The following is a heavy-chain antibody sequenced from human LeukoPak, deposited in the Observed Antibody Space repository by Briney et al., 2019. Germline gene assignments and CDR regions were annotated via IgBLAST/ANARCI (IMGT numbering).Heavy chain of an antibody. Sequence: GGSLRLSCVASGFPFSSYWMTWVRQATGKGLEWVANIKQDGSKKSYVDSEKGRFTISRDNAKNSLYLQMNSLRAEDTAIYYCTRVGYIDEGIDYWGQGTLVTVSS. J-gene: IGHJ4*02. V-gene: IGHV3-7*04. CDR1: GFPFSSYW. CDR3: TRVGYIDEGIDY. CDR2: IKQDGSKK. D-gene: IGHD5-24*01.